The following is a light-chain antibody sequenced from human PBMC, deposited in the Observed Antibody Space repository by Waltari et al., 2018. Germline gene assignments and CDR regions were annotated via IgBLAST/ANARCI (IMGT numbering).Light chain of an antibody. CDR3: QQATSLPLT. CDR2: GAS. V-gene: IGKV1-12*01. J-gene: IGKJ4*01. Sequence: DIQMTQSPSSVSASEGDRVTITCRASQAISGWLAWYQQKPGRAPKLLIYGASSLHSGVSSRFSGSGSGTDFTLTIGSLQPEDFAIYYCQQATSLPLTFGGGTRVEIK. CDR1: QAISGW.